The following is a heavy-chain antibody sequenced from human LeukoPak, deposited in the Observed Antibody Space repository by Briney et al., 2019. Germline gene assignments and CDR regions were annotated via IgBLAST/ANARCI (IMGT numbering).Heavy chain of an antibody. CDR2: IYYSGST. V-gene: IGHV4-39*07. D-gene: IGHD3-3*01. CDR3: ARSDFWSGYRFDY. Sequence: SETLSLTCTVSGGSISSSNYYWGWIRQPPGKGLEWIGSIYYSGSTYYNPSLKSRVTMSVNTSKNQFSLKLSSVTAADTAVYYCARSDFWSGYRFDYWGQGTLVTVSS. CDR1: GGSISSSNYY. J-gene: IGHJ4*02.